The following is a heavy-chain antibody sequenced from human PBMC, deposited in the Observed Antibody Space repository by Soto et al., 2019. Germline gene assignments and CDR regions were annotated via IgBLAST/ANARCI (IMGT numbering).Heavy chain of an antibody. J-gene: IGHJ1*01. Sequence: EVQLVESGGGLVQPGGSLRLSCAVSGFTFSSYWMSWVRQTPGKGLEWVANINQDGSEKYYVDSVKGRFTISRDNAKNTLYLHMNSLRAEDTAVYYCARELIVGTAEYFQHWGQGTLVTVSS. D-gene: IGHD1-26*01. V-gene: IGHV3-7*01. CDR1: GFTFSSYW. CDR2: INQDGSEK. CDR3: ARELIVGTAEYFQH.